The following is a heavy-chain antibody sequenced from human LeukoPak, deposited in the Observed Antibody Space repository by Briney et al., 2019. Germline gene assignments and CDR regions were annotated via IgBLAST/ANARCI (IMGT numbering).Heavy chain of an antibody. CDR2: IYYSGST. V-gene: IGHV4-31*03. CDR1: GGSISSGGYY. D-gene: IGHD2-2*01. CDR3: ARGTEAPPPRTSHMDV. J-gene: IGHJ6*02. Sequence: SETLSLTCTVSGGSISSGGYYWSWIRQHPGKGLEWIGYIYYSGSTYYNPSLKSRVTISVDTSKNQFSLKLSSVTAADTAVYYCARGTEAPPPRTSHMDVWGQGTTVTVSS.